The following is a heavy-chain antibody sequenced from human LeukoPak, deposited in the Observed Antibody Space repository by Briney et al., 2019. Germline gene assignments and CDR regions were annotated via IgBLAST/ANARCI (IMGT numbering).Heavy chain of an antibody. CDR1: GGSCSDYY. Sequence: PSETLSLTCAVYGGSCSDYYCSWIRQPPGKGLEWIREIHPYGDLYYNSSLRSRLTISIDTSKTQFSLRLTSLTAADTAFYYCARGRDRSKAGEHWGQGTLVTVSS. CDR2: IHPYGDL. J-gene: IGHJ4*02. V-gene: IGHV4-34*01. D-gene: IGHD2-21*01. CDR3: ARGRDRSKAGEH.